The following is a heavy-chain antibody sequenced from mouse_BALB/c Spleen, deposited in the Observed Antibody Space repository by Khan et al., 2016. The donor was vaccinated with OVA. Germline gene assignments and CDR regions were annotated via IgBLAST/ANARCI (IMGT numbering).Heavy chain of an antibody. V-gene: IGHV5-6*01. D-gene: IGHD1-1*01. CDR2: ISSGGSYT. J-gene: IGHJ4*01. CDR1: GFTFSSYG. CDR3: TGQTATTVIATNYCAMDY. Sequence: EVELVESGGDLVKPGGSLKLSCAASGFTFSSYGMSWVRQTPDKRMEWVATISSGGSYTYYTESVKGRFTISRDNTKTTLYLQMSSLKPEDTAKYYCTGQTATTVIATNYCAMDYWGQGTSVTVSS.